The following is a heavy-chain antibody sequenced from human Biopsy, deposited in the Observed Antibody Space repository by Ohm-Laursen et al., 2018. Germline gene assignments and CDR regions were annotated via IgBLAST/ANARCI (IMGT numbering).Heavy chain of an antibody. D-gene: IGHD2-21*01. CDR2: IGTTGDT. CDR3: ARGTYCDNDDCYTSGLDV. J-gene: IGHJ6*02. Sequence: LSLTCAASGFTFGSYDMHWVRQGIGKGLEWVSAIGTTGDTYYAGSVKGRFTISRENATNSLYLQMNSLRAGDTAVYYCARGTYCDNDDCYTSGLDVWGQGTTVTVSS. V-gene: IGHV3-13*01. CDR1: GFTFGSYD.